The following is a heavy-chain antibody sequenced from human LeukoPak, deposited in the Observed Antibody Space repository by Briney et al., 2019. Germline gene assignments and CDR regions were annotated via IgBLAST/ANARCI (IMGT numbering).Heavy chain of an antibody. CDR2: IKQDGSEK. CDR3: VKHETGPEY. Sequence: PGGSLRLSCAASGFTFSRYWMSWVRQAPGKGLEWLANIKQDGSEKHHGASVKGRFTISRDKAKSSLYLQMNSLRVEDTAVYYCVKHETGPEYWGQGTLVAVSS. V-gene: IGHV3-7*01. CDR1: GFTFSRYW. D-gene: IGHD1-14*01. J-gene: IGHJ4*02.